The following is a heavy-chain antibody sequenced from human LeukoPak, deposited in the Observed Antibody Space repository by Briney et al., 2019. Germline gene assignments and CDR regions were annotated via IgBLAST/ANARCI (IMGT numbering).Heavy chain of an antibody. J-gene: IGHJ4*02. CDR1: GFTFSSYA. V-gene: IGHV3-23*01. CDR2: VRGSGGST. CDR3: AKERSSTGYFDY. Sequence: GGSLRLSCAASGFTFSSYAMTWVRQAPGKGLEWVSTVRGSGGSTYYPDSLKGRFTISRDNSKNTLYLQMNSLRAEDTAVYYCAKERSSTGYFDYWGQGTLVTVSS. D-gene: IGHD2-2*01.